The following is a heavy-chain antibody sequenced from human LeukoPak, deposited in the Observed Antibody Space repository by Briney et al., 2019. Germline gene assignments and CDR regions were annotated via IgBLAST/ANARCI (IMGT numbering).Heavy chain of an antibody. V-gene: IGHV7-4-1*02. Sequence: GASVKVSCKASGGTFSSYAISWVRQAPGQGLEWMGWINTNTGNPTYAQGFTGRFVFSLDTSVSTAYLQISSLKAEDTAVYYCARADEQQLARGAFDIWGQGTMVTVSS. CDR1: GGTFSSYA. CDR2: INTNTGNP. D-gene: IGHD6-13*01. J-gene: IGHJ3*02. CDR3: ARADEQQLARGAFDI.